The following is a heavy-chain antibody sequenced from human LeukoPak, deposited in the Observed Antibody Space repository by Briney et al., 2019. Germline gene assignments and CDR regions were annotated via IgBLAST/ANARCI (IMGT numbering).Heavy chain of an antibody. CDR3: AKSGPYYYDY. V-gene: IGHV3-23*01. D-gene: IGHD3-10*01. CDR1: GFTFGTYG. Sequence: GGSLRLSCAASGFTFGTYGMSWVRQAPGKGLEWVSTFSGSGASVYYADSVKGRFTVSRDNSKNTLYLQMNSLRIEDTAVYYCAKSGPYYYDYWGQGTLVTVSS. CDR2: FSGSGASV. J-gene: IGHJ4*02.